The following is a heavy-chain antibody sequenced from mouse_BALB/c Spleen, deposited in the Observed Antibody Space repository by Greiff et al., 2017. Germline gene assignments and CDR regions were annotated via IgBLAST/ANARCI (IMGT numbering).Heavy chain of an antibody. D-gene: IGHD2-1*01. Sequence: VQLQESGAELVRPGSSVKISCKASGYAFSSYWMNWVKQRPGQGLEWIGQIYPGDGDTNYNGKFKGKATLTADKSSSTAYMQLSSLTSEDSAVYFCARDYGNYGGFAYWGQGTLVTVSA. CDR3: ARDYGNYGGFAY. V-gene: IGHV1-80*01. J-gene: IGHJ3*01. CDR1: GYAFSSYW. CDR2: IYPGDGDT.